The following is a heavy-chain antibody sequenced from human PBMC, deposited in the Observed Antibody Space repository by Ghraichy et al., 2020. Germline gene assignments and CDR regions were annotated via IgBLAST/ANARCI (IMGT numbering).Heavy chain of an antibody. V-gene: IGHV4-39*01. CDR2: IRYSGNT. Sequence: SETLSLTCTVSGDSITSSSYYWGWIRQPPGKGLEWIGIIRYSGNTYYNPSLKSRVSMSVDASRNQLSLRLSSVTAAETAVYYCARLPIYTTGWQADSWGQGTLVTVSS. J-gene: IGHJ4*02. CDR1: GDSITSSSYY. CDR3: ARLPIYTTGWQADS. D-gene: IGHD6-19*01.